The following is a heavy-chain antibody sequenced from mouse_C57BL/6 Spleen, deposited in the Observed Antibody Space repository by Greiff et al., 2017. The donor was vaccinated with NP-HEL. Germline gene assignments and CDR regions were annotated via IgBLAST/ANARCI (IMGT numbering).Heavy chain of an antibody. CDR1: GFTFNTYA. CDR3: VRGGTTVVALYWYFDV. V-gene: IGHV10-3*01. CDR2: IRSKSSNYAT. Sequence: EAGGGLVQPKGSLKLSCAASGFTFNTYAMHWVRQAPGKGLEWVARIRSKSSNYATYYADSVKDRFTISRDDSQSMLYLQMNNLETEDTAMYYCVRGGTTVVALYWYFDVWGTGTTVTVSS. D-gene: IGHD1-1*01. J-gene: IGHJ1*03.